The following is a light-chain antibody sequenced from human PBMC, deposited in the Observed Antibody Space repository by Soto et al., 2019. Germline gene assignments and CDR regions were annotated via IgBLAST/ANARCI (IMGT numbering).Light chain of an antibody. CDR2: SNN. CDR1: NSNIGGNT. V-gene: IGLV1-44*01. J-gene: IGLJ3*02. CDR3: AAWDDSLNVWV. Sequence: QSVLTQPPSASGTPGQRVTISCSGSNSNIGGNTVSWYQQLPGTAPKLLIYSNNQRPSGVPDRFSGSKSGTSASLAISGLQSEDEADYYCAAWDDSLNVWVFGGGTKLTVL.